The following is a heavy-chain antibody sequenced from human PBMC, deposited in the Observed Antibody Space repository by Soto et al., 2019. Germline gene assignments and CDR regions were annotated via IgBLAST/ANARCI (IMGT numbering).Heavy chain of an antibody. D-gene: IGHD3-9*01. CDR2: IYYSGSP. CDR1: GCSISSVGYY. CDR3: ARDLGSFDILTGYSHYAMAV. Sequence: PWETLSLTCTVSGCSISSVGYYWSWIGQHPGKGLEWIGYIYYSGSPYYNPSLKSRVTISVDPPKNQFSLKLSSVNAADTAVYYCARDLGSFDILTGYSHYAMAVLGQWPMVT. J-gene: IGHJ6*02. V-gene: IGHV4-31*03.